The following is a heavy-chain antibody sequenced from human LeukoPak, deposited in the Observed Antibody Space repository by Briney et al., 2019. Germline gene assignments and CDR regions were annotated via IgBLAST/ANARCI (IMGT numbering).Heavy chain of an antibody. D-gene: IGHD6-19*01. CDR2: INHSGST. CDR1: GGSFSGYY. J-gene: IGHJ4*02. V-gene: IGHV4-34*01. Sequence: SETLSLTCAVYGGSFSGYYWSWIRQPPGKGLGWIGEINHSGSTNYNPSLKSRVTISVDTSKNQFSLKLSSVTAADTAVYYCARGLGGIAVAGIDYWGQGTLVTVSS. CDR3: ARGLGGIAVAGIDY.